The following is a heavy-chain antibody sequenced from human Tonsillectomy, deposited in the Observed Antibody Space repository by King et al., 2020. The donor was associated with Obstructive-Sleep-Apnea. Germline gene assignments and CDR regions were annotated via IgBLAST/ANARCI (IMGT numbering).Heavy chain of an antibody. CDR2: IYYSGST. CDR3: ARDGDYTVYYYYYGMDV. Sequence: QLQESGPGLVKPSETLSLTCTVSGGSISSSIYYWGWIRQPPGKGLEWIGSIYYSGSTYYNPSPKSRVPISVDTSKNQFSLKLSSVTAADTAVYYCARDGDYTVYYYYYGMDVWGQGTTVTVSS. J-gene: IGHJ6*02. V-gene: IGHV4-39*07. D-gene: IGHD4-17*01. CDR1: GGSISSSIYY.